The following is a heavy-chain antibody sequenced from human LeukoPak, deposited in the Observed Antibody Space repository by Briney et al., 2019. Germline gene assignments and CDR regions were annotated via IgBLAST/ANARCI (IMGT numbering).Heavy chain of an antibody. D-gene: IGHD2-2*01. CDR1: GYTFTGYY. J-gene: IGHJ6*02. V-gene: IGHV1-2*02. CDR2: INPNSGGT. CDR3: ARASSGNCSSTSCSPTHYYGMDV. Sequence: ASVKVSCKASGYTFTGYYMHWVRQAPGQGLEWMGWINPNSGGTNYAQKFQGKVTMTRDTSISTAYMELSRLRSDDTAVYYCARASSGNCSSTSCSPTHYYGMDVWGQGTTVTVSS.